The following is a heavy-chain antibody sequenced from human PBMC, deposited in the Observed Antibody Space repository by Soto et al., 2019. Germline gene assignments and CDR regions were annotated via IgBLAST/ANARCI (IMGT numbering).Heavy chain of an antibody. V-gene: IGHV3-23*01. Sequence: PGGSLRLSCTASGFTFTSYGMGWVRQAPGKGLQWVSTIRGDGGQTHYTDSVKGRFSISRDNYKNTVYLQMDSLRAEDTAMYFCARDVGLDSDDFFAYGGQGTQVTVSS. CDR3: ARDVGLDSDDFFAY. J-gene: IGHJ4*02. D-gene: IGHD3-9*01. CDR1: GFTFTSYG. CDR2: IRGDGGQT.